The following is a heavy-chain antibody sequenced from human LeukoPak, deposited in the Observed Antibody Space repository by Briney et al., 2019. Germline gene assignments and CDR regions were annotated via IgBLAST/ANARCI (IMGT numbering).Heavy chain of an antibody. CDR2: IYTSGST. CDR3: ARENAFLERALDY. Sequence: PSETLSLTCTVSGGSISSYYRSWIRQPAGKGLERIGRIYTSGSTNYNPSLKSRVTMSVDTSKNQFSLKLSSVTAADTAVYYCARENAFLERALDYWGQGTLVTVSS. CDR1: GGSISSYY. J-gene: IGHJ4*02. V-gene: IGHV4-4*07. D-gene: IGHD1-1*01.